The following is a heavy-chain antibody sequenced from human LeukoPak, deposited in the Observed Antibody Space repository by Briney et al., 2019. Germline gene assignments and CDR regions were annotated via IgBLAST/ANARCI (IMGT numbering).Heavy chain of an antibody. CDR3: ARGRNSVYYFNVVAPYYLDY. J-gene: IGHJ4*02. Sequence: ASVKVSCKASGYTFTGYYMHWVRQAPGQGLEWMGRINPNSGGTNYAQKFQGRVTMTRDTSISTAYMDLSRLRSDDTAVYYCARGRNSVYYFNVVAPYYLDYWGQGTLVTVSS. D-gene: IGHD3-22*01. V-gene: IGHV1-2*06. CDR1: GYTFTGYY. CDR2: INPNSGGT.